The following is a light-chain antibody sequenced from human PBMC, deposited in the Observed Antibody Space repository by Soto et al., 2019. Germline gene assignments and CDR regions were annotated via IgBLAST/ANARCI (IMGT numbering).Light chain of an antibody. CDR1: QSVSSNY. V-gene: IGKV3-20*01. CDR2: GAS. Sequence: ENVLTQSPGTLSLSPGERATLSCRASQSVSSNYLAWYQQKPGQAPRLLIYGASSGVTGIPDRFSGSGSGTDFTLTISRLEPEDFAVYYCQQYGSSRWTFGQGTKVEIK. J-gene: IGKJ1*01. CDR3: QQYGSSRWT.